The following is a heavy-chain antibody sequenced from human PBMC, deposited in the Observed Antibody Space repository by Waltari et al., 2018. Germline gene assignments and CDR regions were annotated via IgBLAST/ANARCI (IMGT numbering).Heavy chain of an antibody. CDR1: GGSFSGYY. D-gene: IGHD2-2*01. Sequence: QVQLQQWGAGLLKPSETLSLTCAVYGGSFSGYYWSWIRQPPGKGLEWIGEINHSGSTNYNPSLKIRVTISVDTSKNQFSLKLSSVTAADTAVYYCARGTSTIVVVPAAIERDYGMDVWGQGTTVTVSS. J-gene: IGHJ6*02. CDR2: INHSGST. V-gene: IGHV4-34*01. CDR3: ARGTSTIVVVPAAIERDYGMDV.